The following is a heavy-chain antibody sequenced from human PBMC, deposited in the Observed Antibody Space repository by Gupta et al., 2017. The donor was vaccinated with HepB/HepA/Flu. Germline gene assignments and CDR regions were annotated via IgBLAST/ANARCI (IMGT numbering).Heavy chain of an antibody. CDR2: IIPIFGTA. CDR3: ARDSGDSSSWYFRNYYYYMDV. J-gene: IGHJ6*03. CDR1: GGTFSSYA. D-gene: IGHD6-13*01. Sequence: QVQLVQSGAEVKKPGSSVKVSCKASGGTFSSYAISWVRQAPGQGLEWMGGIIPIFGTANYAQKFQGRVTITADKSTSTAYMELSSLRSEDTAVYYCARDSGDSSSWYFRNYYYYMDVWGKGTTVTVSS. V-gene: IGHV1-69*06.